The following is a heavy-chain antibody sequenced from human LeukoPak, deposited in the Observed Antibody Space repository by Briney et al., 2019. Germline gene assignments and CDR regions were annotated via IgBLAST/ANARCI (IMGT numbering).Heavy chain of an antibody. Sequence: GGSLRLSCAASGFSVSNHYMSWVRQAPGKGLEWVSIIFAGGDVYYADSVKGRFTISRDNVKNMVFLQMNRLTGEDTARYYCARVSFYAFDTWGQGTRVTVSS. V-gene: IGHV3-53*01. CDR1: GFSVSNHY. D-gene: IGHD2/OR15-2a*01. J-gene: IGHJ3*02. CDR3: ARVSFYAFDT. CDR2: IFAGGDV.